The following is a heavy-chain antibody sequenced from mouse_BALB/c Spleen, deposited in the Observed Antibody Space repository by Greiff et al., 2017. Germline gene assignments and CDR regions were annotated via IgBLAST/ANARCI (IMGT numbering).Heavy chain of an antibody. CDR3: MITFAY. J-gene: IGHJ3*01. CDR2: ISNGGGST. CDR1: GFTFSSYT. D-gene: IGHD2-4*01. V-gene: IGHV5-12-2*01. Sequence: EVQGVESGGGLVQPGGSLKLSCAASGFTFSSYTMSWVRQTPEKRLEWVAYISNGGGSTYYPDTVKGRFTISRDNAKNTLYLQMSSLKSEDTAMYYCMITFAYWGQGTLVTVSA.